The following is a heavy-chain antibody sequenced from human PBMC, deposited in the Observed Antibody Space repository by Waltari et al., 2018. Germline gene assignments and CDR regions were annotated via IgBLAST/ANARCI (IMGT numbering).Heavy chain of an antibody. CDR3: ASYYDISGYYYNYYYYGMDV. CDR1: GGSISSSSYY. Sequence: QLQLQESGPGLVKPSEPLSLTCTVSGGSISSSSYYWGWIRQPPGKGLEWIGRIYYSGSSYYNPSIKSRVTISVDTSKNQFALKLSPVTAADTAVYYCASYYDISGYYYNYYYYGMDVWRQGTTVTVSS. D-gene: IGHD3-22*01. CDR2: IYYSGSS. V-gene: IGHV4-39*07. J-gene: IGHJ6*02.